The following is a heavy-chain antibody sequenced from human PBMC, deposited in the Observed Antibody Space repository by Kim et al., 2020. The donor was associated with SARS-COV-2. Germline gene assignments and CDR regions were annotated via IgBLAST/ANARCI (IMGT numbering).Heavy chain of an antibody. J-gene: IGHJ4*02. Sequence: SETLSLTCGVSDLSAGSPRIFTGWSWSWIRQAPGKGLEWIGETNPSGTTFYNPSVQGRLSISVDVSRLQMSLTLKSVTASDTAVYYCVRARAAKYPGSTGYGKWGPGTKVTVSS. CDR2: TNPSGTT. D-gene: IGHD2-2*01. V-gene: IGHV4-34*01. CDR3: VRARAAKYPGSTGYGK. CDR1: DLSAGSPRIFTGWS.